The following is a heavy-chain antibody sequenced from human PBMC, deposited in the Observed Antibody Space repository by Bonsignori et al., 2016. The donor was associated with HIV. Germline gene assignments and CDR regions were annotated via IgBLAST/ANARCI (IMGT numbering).Heavy chain of an antibody. D-gene: IGHD4-23*01. Sequence: GESLKISCTTSGFTFGDYAMSWVRQAPGKGLEWVGFIRSKAYGGTTEYAASVKGRFTISRDDSKSIAYLQMNSLKTEDTAVYYCTADSVTPSTRAVRSRRDAFDMWGQGTMVTVSS. V-gene: IGHV3-49*04. CDR3: TADSVTPSTRAVRSRRDAFDM. CDR2: IRSKAYGGTT. CDR1: GFTFGDYA. J-gene: IGHJ3*02.